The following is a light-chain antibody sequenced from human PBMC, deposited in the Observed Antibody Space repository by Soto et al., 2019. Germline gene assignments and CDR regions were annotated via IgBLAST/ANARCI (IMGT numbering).Light chain of an antibody. J-gene: IGKJ4*01. CDR3: QKYNRAPLT. Sequence: DIQMTQSPSSLSASVGDRVTITCRARQGISNYLAWYQQKPGKVPKLLIYAASTLQSGVPSRFSGSGSGTDFTLTIRSLQPEDVATYYCQKYNRAPLTFGGGTKGEIK. V-gene: IGKV1-27*01. CDR1: QGISNY. CDR2: AAS.